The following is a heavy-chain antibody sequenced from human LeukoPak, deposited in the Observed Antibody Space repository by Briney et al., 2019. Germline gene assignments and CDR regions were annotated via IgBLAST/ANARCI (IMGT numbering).Heavy chain of an antibody. CDR3: AGSMVRGVIDNWFDP. J-gene: IGHJ5*02. CDR2: IYHSGST. V-gene: IGHV4-30-2*01. Sequence: SETLSLTCAVSGGSISSGGYSWSWIRQPPGKGLEWIGYIYHSGSTYCNPSLKSRVTISVDRSKNQFSLKLSSVTAADTAVYYCAGSMVRGVIDNWFDPWGQGTLVTVSS. D-gene: IGHD3-10*01. CDR1: GGSISSGGYS.